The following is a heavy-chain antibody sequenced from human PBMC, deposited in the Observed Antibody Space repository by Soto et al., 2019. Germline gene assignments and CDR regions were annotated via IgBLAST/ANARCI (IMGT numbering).Heavy chain of an antibody. V-gene: IGHV3-11*01. J-gene: IGHJ4*02. CDR1: GFTFSDYA. D-gene: IGHD6-19*01. Sequence: GGSLRLSCAASGFTFSDYAMSWIRQAPGKGLEWISFISSSGTTIYYADSVKGRFTISRDNAKNSLYLQINSLRAEDTAMYYCARPYSTGWFDFWGQGTLVTVSS. CDR3: ARPYSTGWFDF. CDR2: ISSSGTTI.